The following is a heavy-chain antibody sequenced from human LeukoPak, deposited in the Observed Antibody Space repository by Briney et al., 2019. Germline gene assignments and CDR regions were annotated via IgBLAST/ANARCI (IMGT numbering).Heavy chain of an antibody. Sequence: PGGSLRLSCAASGFTFSSYWMHWVRQAPGKGLVWVSRINSDGSSSAYADSVKGRFSISRDNAKNTLYLQMNSLRAEDTAVYYCARGSRFDDYWGQGTLVTVSS. CDR3: ARGSRFDDY. V-gene: IGHV3-74*01. D-gene: IGHD3-10*01. J-gene: IGHJ4*02. CDR2: INSDGSSS. CDR1: GFTFSSYW.